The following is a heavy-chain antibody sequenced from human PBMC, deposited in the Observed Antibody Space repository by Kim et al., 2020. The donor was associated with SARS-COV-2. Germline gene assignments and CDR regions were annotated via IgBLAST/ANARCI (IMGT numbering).Heavy chain of an antibody. CDR2: ITSNGGST. J-gene: IGHJ4*02. CDR1: GFAFTNYA. D-gene: IGHD2-2*01. V-gene: IGHV3-64D*06. CDR3: VKPDVVEMTTITSSYFDY. Sequence: GGSLRLSCSASGFAFTNYAMHWVRQAPGKGLEYVSAITSNGGSTYYADSVKGRFTISRDNSKNTLYLQMSSLRAEDTAVYYCVKPDVVEMTTITSSYFDYWGQGTLVTVSS.